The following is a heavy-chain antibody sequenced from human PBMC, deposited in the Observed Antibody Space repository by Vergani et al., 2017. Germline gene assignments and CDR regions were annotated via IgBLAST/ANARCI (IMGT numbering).Heavy chain of an antibody. CDR2: ISSSSSTI. CDR3: ARPMRLGYCSSTSCYTGAFDI. CDR1: GFTFSSYS. Sequence: EVQLVESGGGLVKPGGSLRLSCAASGFTFSSYSMNWVRQAPGKGLEWVSSISSSSSTIYYADSVKGRFTISRDNAKNSLYLQMNSLRAEDTAVYYCARPMRLGYCSSTSCYTGAFDIWGQGTMVTVSS. J-gene: IGHJ3*02. D-gene: IGHD2-2*02. V-gene: IGHV3-21*04.